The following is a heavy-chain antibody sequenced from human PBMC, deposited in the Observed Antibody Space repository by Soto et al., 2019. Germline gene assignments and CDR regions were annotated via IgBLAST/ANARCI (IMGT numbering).Heavy chain of an antibody. V-gene: IGHV4-34*01. CDR2: IKHSGST. D-gene: IGHD3-9*01. Sequence: QVQLQQWGAGLLKPSETLSLTCAVYGGSFSGYYWSWIRQPPGKGLEWIGEIKHSGSTNYNPSLKSRVTISVDTSKNQFSLKLSSVTAADTAVYYCARALGVLRYFDWGQGTLVTVSS. J-gene: IGHJ4*02. CDR3: ARALGVLRYFD. CDR1: GGSFSGYY.